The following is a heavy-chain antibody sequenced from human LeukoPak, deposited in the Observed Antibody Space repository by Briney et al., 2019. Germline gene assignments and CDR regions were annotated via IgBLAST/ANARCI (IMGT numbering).Heavy chain of an antibody. CDR2: IGQGERQM. Sequence: PGGSLRLSCVATGFAYSTTWMNWVRQAPGKGLEWVANIGQGERQMNYADSVKGRFSISRDNARNSLFLQLNSLRAEDTAVYYCASSYLKHWGQGTLVTVSS. V-gene: IGHV3-7*01. CDR3: ASSYLKH. CDR1: GFAYSTTW. J-gene: IGHJ1*01.